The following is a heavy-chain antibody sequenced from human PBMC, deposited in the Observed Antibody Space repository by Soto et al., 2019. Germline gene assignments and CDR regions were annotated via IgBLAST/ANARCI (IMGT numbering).Heavy chain of an antibody. CDR1: GYTFTGYH. J-gene: IGHJ4*02. V-gene: IGHV1-2*02. Sequence: QVQLVQSGAEVKKPGASVKVSCKASGYTFTGYHMHWVRQAPGQGLEWMGWSNPNSGVTIYAQKFQGRVIMTRETPITTAYMELSRLTSDDTAVYYCARRLGLLVTPIPGYWGQGTLVTVSS. D-gene: IGHD2-21*02. CDR3: ARRLGLLVTPIPGY. CDR2: SNPNSGVT.